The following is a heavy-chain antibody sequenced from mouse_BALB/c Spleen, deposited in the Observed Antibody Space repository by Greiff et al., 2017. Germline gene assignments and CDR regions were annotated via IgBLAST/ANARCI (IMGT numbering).Heavy chain of an antibody. V-gene: IGHV3-6*02. Sequence: EVKLQESGPGLVKPSQSLSLTCSVTGYSFTSGYYWYWIRQFPGNKLEWMGYISYDGSNNYNPSLRNRISITRDTSKNQFFLKLNSVTTEDTATYYCARDYYGSSYFDYWGQGTTLTVSS. J-gene: IGHJ2*01. CDR1: GYSFTSGYY. CDR3: ARDYYGSSYFDY. D-gene: IGHD1-1*01. CDR2: ISYDGSN.